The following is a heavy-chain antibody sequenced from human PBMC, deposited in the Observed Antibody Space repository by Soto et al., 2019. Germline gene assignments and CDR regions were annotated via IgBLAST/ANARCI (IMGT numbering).Heavy chain of an antibody. CDR3: AKPRFGLEWPPFDP. CDR1: GVTFDDYS. J-gene: IGHJ5*02. CDR2: INWNGGST. D-gene: IGHD3-3*01. Sequence: PGGSLRLCCAASGVTFDDYSMSWAGQAPGKGLEWVSGINWNGGSTGYADSVKGRFVISRDNSKKMVYLQMNNLRLDDTAVYFCAKPRFGLEWPPFDPWGQGTLVTVSS. V-gene: IGHV3-20*04.